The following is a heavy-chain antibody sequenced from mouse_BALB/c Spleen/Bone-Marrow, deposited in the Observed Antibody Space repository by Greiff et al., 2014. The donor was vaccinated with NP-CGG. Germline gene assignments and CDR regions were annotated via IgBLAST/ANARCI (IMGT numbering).Heavy chain of an antibody. Sequence: QVHVKQSGPGLVAPPQSLSITCTVSGFSLTNYGVHWVRQPPGKGLEWLGVIWADGSTNYNSALVSRLSISKDNSKSQVFFKMNSLQTDDTAMYYCARITTATGAMDYWGQGTSVTVSS. J-gene: IGHJ4*01. D-gene: IGHD1-2*01. CDR2: IWADGST. CDR3: ARITTATGAMDY. CDR1: GFSLTNYG. V-gene: IGHV2-9*02.